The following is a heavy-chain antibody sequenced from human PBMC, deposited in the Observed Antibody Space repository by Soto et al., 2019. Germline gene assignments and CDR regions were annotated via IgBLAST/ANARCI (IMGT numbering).Heavy chain of an antibody. V-gene: IGHV4-30-2*01. CDR1: GGSISSGGYS. CDR3: ASLFRDFWSGYYIDP. Sequence: KPSETLSLTCAVSGGSISSGGYSWSWIRQPPGKGLEWIGYIYHSGSTYYNPSLKSRVTISVDRSKNQFSLKLSSVTAADTAVYYCASLFRDFWSGYYIDPWGQGTLVTVSS. D-gene: IGHD3-3*01. CDR2: IYHSGST. J-gene: IGHJ5*02.